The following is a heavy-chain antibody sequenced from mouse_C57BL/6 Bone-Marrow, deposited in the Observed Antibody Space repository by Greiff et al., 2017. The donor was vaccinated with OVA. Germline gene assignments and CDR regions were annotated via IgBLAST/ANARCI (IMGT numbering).Heavy chain of an antibody. CDR1: GYAFTNYL. D-gene: IGHD3-2*02. Sequence: QVQLQQSGAELVRPGTSVKVSCKASGYAFTNYLIEWVKQRPGQGLEWIGVINPGSGGTNYNEKFKGKATLTADKSSSTVYMQLSSLTSEDSAVYFCAKEAAQATAMDYWGQGTSVTVSS. CDR3: AKEAAQATAMDY. V-gene: IGHV1-54*01. J-gene: IGHJ4*01. CDR2: INPGSGGT.